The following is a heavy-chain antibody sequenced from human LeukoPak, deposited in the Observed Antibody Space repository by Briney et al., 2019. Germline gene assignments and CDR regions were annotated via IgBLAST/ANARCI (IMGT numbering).Heavy chain of an antibody. D-gene: IGHD3-9*01. Sequence: GASVKVSCKASGYTFTGYYMHWVRQAPGQGLEWMGWINPNSGGTNYAQKFQGRVTMTRDTSISTAYMELSGLRSDDTAVYYCARGSTDILTGYFFDYWGQGTLVTVSS. J-gene: IGHJ4*02. CDR1: GYTFTGYY. CDR3: ARGSTDILTGYFFDY. V-gene: IGHV1-2*02. CDR2: INPNSGGT.